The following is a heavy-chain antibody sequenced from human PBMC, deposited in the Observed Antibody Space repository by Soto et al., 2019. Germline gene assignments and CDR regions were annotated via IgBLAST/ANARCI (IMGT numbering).Heavy chain of an antibody. V-gene: IGHV3-23*01. CDR3: AKGPHSSGWHYFDY. J-gene: IGHJ4*02. D-gene: IGHD6-19*01. Sequence: DVQLLESGGALVQPGGSLRLSCAASGFTFSNYAMSWVRQATGKGLEWVSTVSGSGGNTYYADSVKGRFTISRDNSENTLYLQMISLRAEDMAIYYCAKGPHSSGWHYFDYWGQGTLVTVSS. CDR1: GFTFSNYA. CDR2: VSGSGGNT.